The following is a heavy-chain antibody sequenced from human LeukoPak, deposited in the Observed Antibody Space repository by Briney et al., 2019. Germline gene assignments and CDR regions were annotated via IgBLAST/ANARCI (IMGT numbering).Heavy chain of an antibody. Sequence: ASVKVSCKASGGTFSSYAINWVRQAPGQGLEWMGRIIPIFGTANYAQKYQGRVTITTDESTSPAYMELRSLRSDDTAVYYWAGDLPRRGHLGGYPFDYWGQGTLVTVSS. CDR2: IIPIFGTA. CDR3: AGDLPRRGHLGGYPFDY. J-gene: IGHJ4*02. V-gene: IGHV1-69*05. D-gene: IGHD3-16*01. CDR1: GGTFSSYA.